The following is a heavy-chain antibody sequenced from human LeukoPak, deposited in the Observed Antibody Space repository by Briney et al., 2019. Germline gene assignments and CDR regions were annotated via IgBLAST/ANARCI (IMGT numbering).Heavy chain of an antibody. Sequence: SGTLSLTCAVSGGSISSSNWWSWVRQPPGKGLEWIGEIYHSGTTNYNPSLKSRVTISVDKSKNQFSLNLSSVTAADTAVHYCARDPHSGYDLADYWGQGTLVTVSS. J-gene: IGHJ4*02. D-gene: IGHD5-12*01. CDR1: GGSISSSNW. CDR2: IYHSGTT. V-gene: IGHV4-4*02. CDR3: ARDPHSGYDLADY.